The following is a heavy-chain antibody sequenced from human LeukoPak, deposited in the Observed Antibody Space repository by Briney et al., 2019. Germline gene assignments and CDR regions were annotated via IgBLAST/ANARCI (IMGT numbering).Heavy chain of an antibody. CDR1: GYTFTNSW. V-gene: IGHV5-51*01. CDR2: IYPGNSDT. D-gene: IGHD2-2*01. Sequence: GESLKISCKGSGYTFTNSWIGWVRQMPGKGLEWMGIIYPGNSDTRYSPSFQGQVTTSVDKSISTTYLQWSSLKTSDTAIYYCAASRYCSSTTCRFDYWGQGTLVTVSS. CDR3: AASRYCSSTTCRFDY. J-gene: IGHJ4*02.